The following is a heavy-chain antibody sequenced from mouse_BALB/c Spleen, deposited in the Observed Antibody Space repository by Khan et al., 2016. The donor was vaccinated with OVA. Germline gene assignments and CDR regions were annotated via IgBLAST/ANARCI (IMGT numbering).Heavy chain of an antibody. V-gene: IGHV1-5*01. D-gene: IGHD4-1*01. CDR2: IYPGNTDT. Sequence: VQLQQSGTVLARPGASVKMSCKASGYTFTSYWMHWVKQRPGQGLEWIGDIYPGNTDTNYNQKFKGKAKLTAVTSTSTAYMALHSLTNEDSAVYYCTRRNWDVAWFAYWGQGTLVTVSA. CDR3: TRRNWDVAWFAY. CDR1: GYTFTSYW. J-gene: IGHJ3*01.